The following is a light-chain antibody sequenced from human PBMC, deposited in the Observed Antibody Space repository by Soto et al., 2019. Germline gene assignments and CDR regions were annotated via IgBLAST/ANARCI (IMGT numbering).Light chain of an antibody. CDR3: QQYGSSPPRIT. CDR1: QSVSSSY. CDR2: AAS. J-gene: IGKJ3*01. Sequence: EIVLTQSPGTLSLSPGERATLSCRASQSVSSSYLAWYQQKPGQAPRLLIYAASNRATGIPDRFSGSGSGTDFTLTISRLEPEDFAVYYCQQYGSSPPRITFGPGTKVDIK. V-gene: IGKV3-20*01.